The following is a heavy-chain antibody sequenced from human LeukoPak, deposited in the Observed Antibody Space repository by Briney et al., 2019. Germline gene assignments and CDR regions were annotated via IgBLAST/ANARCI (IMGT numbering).Heavy chain of an antibody. J-gene: IGHJ6*03. V-gene: IGHV4-4*01. CDR1: GFTFSSYEM. CDR3: AREGSRRLYMDV. Sequence: GSLRLSCAASGFTFSSYEMNWVRQAPGKGLEWLGEIFHNGTTKYNPSLKSRVTISVDKSNNQFSLKLSSVTAADTAVYSCAREGSRRLYMDVWGKGTTVTVSS. CDR2: IFHNGTT. D-gene: IGHD1-26*01.